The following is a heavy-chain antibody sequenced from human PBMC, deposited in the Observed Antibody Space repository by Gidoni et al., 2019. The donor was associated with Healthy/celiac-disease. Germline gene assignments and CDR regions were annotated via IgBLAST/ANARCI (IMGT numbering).Heavy chain of an antibody. CDR1: GFTFSSYA. D-gene: IGHD3-3*01. V-gene: IGHV3-30-3*01. CDR3: ARGGRGVLRFLEWLHSY. J-gene: IGHJ4*02. Sequence: QVQLVASGGGVVQPGRSLRLSCAASGFTFSSYAMHWVRQAPGKGLEWVAFISYDGSNKYYADSVKGRFTISRDNSKNTLYLQMNSLRAEDTAVYYCARGGRGVLRFLEWLHSYWGQGTLVTVSS. CDR2: ISYDGSNK.